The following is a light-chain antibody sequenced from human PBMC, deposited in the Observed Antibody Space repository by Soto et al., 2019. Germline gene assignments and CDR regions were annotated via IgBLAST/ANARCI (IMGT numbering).Light chain of an antibody. CDR2: GAS. J-gene: IGKJ5*01. V-gene: IGKV3-20*01. Sequence: IVLTQSPGTLSLFPGERATLSCRASQSLITRYLAWYQQKPGQAPRLLIYGASSRATGIPDRCSGSGSGTDFTLTISRLEPEDFAVYCCQQYGTSPTFGQGTRLEIK. CDR1: QSLITRY. CDR3: QQYGTSPT.